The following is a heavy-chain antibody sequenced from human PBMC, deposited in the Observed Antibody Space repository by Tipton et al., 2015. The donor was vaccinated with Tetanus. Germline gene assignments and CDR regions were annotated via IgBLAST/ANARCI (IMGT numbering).Heavy chain of an antibody. CDR3: ARHPPPYYYGSGSYLDY. CDR2: IYYSGST. D-gene: IGHD3-10*01. Sequence: TLSLTCAVSGGSFSDYYWTWIRQSPGKGLEWIGSIYYSGSTFYHPSLQSRVTISVDTSKNQFSLRLSSVTAADTAVYFCARHPPPYYYGSGSYLDYWGQGTPVTVSS. CDR1: GGSFSDYY. J-gene: IGHJ4*02. V-gene: IGHV4-39*01.